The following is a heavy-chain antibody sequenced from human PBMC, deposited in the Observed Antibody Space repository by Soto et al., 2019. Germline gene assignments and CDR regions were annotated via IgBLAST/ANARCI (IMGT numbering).Heavy chain of an antibody. CDR2: IYSGGYT. D-gene: IGHD6-25*01. CDR1: GFTVSNNY. V-gene: IGHV3-53*01. Sequence: EVQLVESGGGLIQPGGSLRLSCAVSGFTVSNNYMSWVRQAPGKGLEGVSVIYSGGYTAYGDSVKGRFTISRDNSKNTLFLKKKSLGADDPAGYFCAPQRGGGGYWGQGTLVTVSS. CDR3: APQRGGGGY. J-gene: IGHJ4*02.